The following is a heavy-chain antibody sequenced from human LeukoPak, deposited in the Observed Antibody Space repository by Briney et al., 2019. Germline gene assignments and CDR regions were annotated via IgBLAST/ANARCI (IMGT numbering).Heavy chain of an antibody. D-gene: IGHD6-13*01. V-gene: IGHV4-4*07. Sequence: SETLSLTCTVSGGSISSYYWSWIRQPAGKGLEWIGRIYTSGSTNYNPSLKSRVTMSVDTSKNQFSLKLSSVTAADTAVYYCAGYLVAAADSYYYYYMDVWGKGTTVTISS. CDR3: AGYLVAAADSYYYYYMDV. CDR2: IYTSGST. J-gene: IGHJ6*03. CDR1: GGSISSYY.